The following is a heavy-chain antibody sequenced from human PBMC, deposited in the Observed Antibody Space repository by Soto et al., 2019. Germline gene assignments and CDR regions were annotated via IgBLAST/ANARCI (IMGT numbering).Heavy chain of an antibody. CDR1: GITFRSRA. J-gene: IGHJ6*02. CDR2: TTDTDGDR. Sequence: EEQLLESGGDLIQPGGSLRLSCVASGITFRSRAMSWVRQAPGEGLEWVSVTTDTDGDRKYADSVRGRFTISRDNSKNSLYLQMNSLRDEDTAVYYYAKDLGAAAGYSYYYNAMDVWGQGTTVTVSS. CDR3: AKDLGAAAGYSYYYNAMDV. V-gene: IGHV3-23*01. D-gene: IGHD6-13*01.